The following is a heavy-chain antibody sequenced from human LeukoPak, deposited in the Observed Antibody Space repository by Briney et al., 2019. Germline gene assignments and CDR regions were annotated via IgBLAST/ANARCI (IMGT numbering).Heavy chain of an antibody. CDR2: ISYDGSNK. V-gene: IGHV3-30*18. J-gene: IGHJ4*02. CDR3: AKGQSGGASPDY. D-gene: IGHD1-26*01. Sequence: GGSLSLSCAASGFTFSSYGMHWVRQAPGKGLEWVAVISYDGSNKYYADSVKGRFTISRDNSKNTLYLQMNSLRAEDTAVYYCAKGQSGGASPDYWGQGTLVTVSS. CDR1: GFTFSSYG.